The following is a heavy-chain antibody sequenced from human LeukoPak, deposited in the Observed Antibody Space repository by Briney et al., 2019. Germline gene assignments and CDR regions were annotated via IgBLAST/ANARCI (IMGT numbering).Heavy chain of an antibody. Sequence: SETLSLTCAVSGYSISSGYYWGWIRQPPGKGLEWIGSIYHSGSTNYNPSLKSRVTISVDKSKNQFSLKLSSVTAADTAVYYCAREPPPNPYCSSTSCYAGYYFDYWGQGTLVTVSS. J-gene: IGHJ4*02. D-gene: IGHD2-2*01. CDR2: IYHSGST. CDR3: AREPPPNPYCSSTSCYAGYYFDY. CDR1: GYSISSGYY. V-gene: IGHV4-38-2*02.